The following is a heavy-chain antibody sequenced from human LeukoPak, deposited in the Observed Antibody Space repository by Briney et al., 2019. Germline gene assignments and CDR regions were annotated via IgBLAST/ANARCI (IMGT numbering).Heavy chain of an antibody. CDR1: GFTFSSYS. V-gene: IGHV3-48*01. J-gene: IGHJ6*03. CDR2: ISSSSSTI. Sequence: PGGSLRLSCAASGFTFSSYSMNWVRQAPGKGLEWVSYISSSSSTIYYADSVKGRFTISRDNAKNSLYLQMNSLRAEDTAVYYCARAPEYCGGDCYFYYMDVWGKGTTVTVSS. CDR3: ARAPEYCGGDCYFYYMDV. D-gene: IGHD2-21*02.